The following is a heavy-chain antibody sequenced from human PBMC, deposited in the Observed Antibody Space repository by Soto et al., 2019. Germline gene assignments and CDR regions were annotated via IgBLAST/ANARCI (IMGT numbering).Heavy chain of an antibody. V-gene: IGHV3-30-3*01. CDR1: GFTFSSYA. CDR3: ARDRSGYQGGYYFDY. Sequence: QVQLVESGGGVVQPGRSLRLSCAASGFTFSSYAMHWVRQAPGKGLEWVAVISYDGSNKYYADSVKGRFTISRDNSKNTLYLQMNSLRAEDTAVYYCARDRSGYQGGYYFDYWGQGTLVTVSS. CDR2: ISYDGSNK. J-gene: IGHJ4*02. D-gene: IGHD5-12*01.